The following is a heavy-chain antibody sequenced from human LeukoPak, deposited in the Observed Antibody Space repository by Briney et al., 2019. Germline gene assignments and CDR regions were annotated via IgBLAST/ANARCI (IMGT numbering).Heavy chain of an antibody. D-gene: IGHD1-26*01. J-gene: IGHJ4*02. Sequence: GASVKVSCKASGHTFTSYDINWVRQATGQGLEWMGWMNPNSGNTGYAQKFQGRVTMTRNTSISTAYMELSSLRSEDTAVHYCARPLHSGSYSEPGYWGQGTLVTVSS. CDR2: MNPNSGNT. V-gene: IGHV1-8*01. CDR1: GHTFTSYD. CDR3: ARPLHSGSYSEPGY.